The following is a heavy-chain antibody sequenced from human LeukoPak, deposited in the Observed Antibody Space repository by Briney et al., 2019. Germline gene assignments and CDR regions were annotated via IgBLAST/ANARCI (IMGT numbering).Heavy chain of an antibody. V-gene: IGHV3-23*01. CDR2: ISGSGGST. J-gene: IGHJ4*02. Sequence: HPGRCLRLSCAASGFTFSSYAMSSVRQAPGEGLEWVSAISGSGGSTYYADSVKGRFTISRDNSKNTLYLQMNSLRAEDTAVYYCAKDSRLTIFGVAPLDYWGQGTLVTVSS. CDR1: GFTFSSYA. CDR3: AKDSRLTIFGVAPLDY. D-gene: IGHD3-3*01.